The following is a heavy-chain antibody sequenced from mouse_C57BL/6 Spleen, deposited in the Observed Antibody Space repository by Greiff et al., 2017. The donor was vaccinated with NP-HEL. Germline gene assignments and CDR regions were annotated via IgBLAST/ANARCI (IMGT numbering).Heavy chain of an antibody. V-gene: IGHV1-20*01. CDR1: GYSFTGYF. Sequence: VQLQQSGPELVKPGDSVKISCKASGYSFTGYFMNWVLQSHGKSLEWIGRINPYNGDTFYNQKFKGKATLTVDKSSSTAHMELRSLTSEDSAVYYCARTGLYYGATGYFDVWGTGTTVTVSS. CDR2: INPYNGDT. J-gene: IGHJ1*03. CDR3: ARTGLYYGATGYFDV. D-gene: IGHD1-1*01.